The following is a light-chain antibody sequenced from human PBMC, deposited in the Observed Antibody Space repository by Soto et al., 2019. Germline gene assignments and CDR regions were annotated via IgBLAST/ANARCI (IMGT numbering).Light chain of an antibody. CDR2: KAS. V-gene: IGKV1-5*03. Sequence: DIQMTQSPPTLSASVGDRVTITCRASQSISSHLAWYQQKPGKAPKLLIYKASSLESGVPSRFSGSGSGTEFTLTISSLQPDDCATYYCQQYNTDSSFGPGTKVDLK. CDR3: QQYNTDSS. J-gene: IGKJ3*01. CDR1: QSISSH.